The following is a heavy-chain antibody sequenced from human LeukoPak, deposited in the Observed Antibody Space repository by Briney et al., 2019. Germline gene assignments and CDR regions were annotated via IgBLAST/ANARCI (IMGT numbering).Heavy chain of an antibody. V-gene: IGHV1-69*13. CDR1: GGTFSSYA. CDR2: IIPIFGTA. J-gene: IGHJ6*02. Sequence: GASVKVSCKASGGTFSSYAISWVRQAPGQGLEWMGGIIPIFGTANYAQKFQGRVTITADESTSTAYMELSSLRSEDTAVYYCARDSIQPLIRWHCSSTSCYSHYYYGMDVWGQGTTVTVSS. D-gene: IGHD2-2*01. CDR3: ARDSIQPLIRWHCSSTSCYSHYYYGMDV.